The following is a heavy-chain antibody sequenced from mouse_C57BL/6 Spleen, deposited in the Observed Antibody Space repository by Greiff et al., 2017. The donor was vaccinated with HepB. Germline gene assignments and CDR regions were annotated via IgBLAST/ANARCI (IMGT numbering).Heavy chain of an antibody. J-gene: IGHJ4*01. V-gene: IGHV1-64*01. CDR2: IHPNSGST. CDR3: ARRGGLRYAMDY. D-gene: IGHD2-4*01. Sequence: QVQLQQPGAELVKPGASVKLSCKASGYTFTSYWMHWVKQRPGQGLEWIGMIHPNSGSTNYNEKFKSKATLTVDKSSSTAYMQLSSLTSEDSAVYYCARRGGLRYAMDYWGQGTSVTVSS. CDR1: GYTFTSYW.